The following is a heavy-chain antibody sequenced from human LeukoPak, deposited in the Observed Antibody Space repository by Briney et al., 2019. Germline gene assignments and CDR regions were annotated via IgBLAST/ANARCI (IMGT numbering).Heavy chain of an antibody. D-gene: IGHD5-24*01. CDR3: ARKRRDGYNFFDF. J-gene: IGHJ4*02. Sequence: PSETLSLTCAVPGFSISSGYYWGWIRQPPGKGLEWIGSIYYSGSTYYNPSLKSRVTISVDTSKNQFSLKLSSVTAADTALYYCARKRRDGYNFFDFWGQGTLVTVSS. CDR1: GFSISSGYY. CDR2: IYYSGST. V-gene: IGHV4-38-2*01.